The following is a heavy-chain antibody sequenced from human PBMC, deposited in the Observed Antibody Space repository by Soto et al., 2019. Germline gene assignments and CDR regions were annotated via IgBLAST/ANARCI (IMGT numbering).Heavy chain of an antibody. CDR2: IFYSGTT. CDR1: GGSLSSNGKN. CDR3: ARHYYDSSGYPAPYYHGMDV. J-gene: IGHJ6*02. D-gene: IGHD3-22*01. V-gene: IGHV4-39*01. Sequence: PTETLYLTCTVSGGSLSSNGKNWGWIRQSPGKGLEWIGTIFYSGTTYYNPSLESRITISQDTSNNQFSLKLTSVTAADTAVYYCARHYYDSSGYPAPYYHGMDVWGQGTTVTVSS.